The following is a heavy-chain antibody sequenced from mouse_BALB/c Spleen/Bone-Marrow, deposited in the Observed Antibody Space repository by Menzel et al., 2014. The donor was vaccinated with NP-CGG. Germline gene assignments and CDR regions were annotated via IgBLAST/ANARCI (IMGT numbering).Heavy chain of an antibody. J-gene: IGHJ2*03. Sequence: EVHLVESGGGLVQPGGSLKLSCAASGFTFSSYGMSWVRQTPDKRLELVATINSNGGSTYYPDSVKGRFTISRDNAKNTLHLQMSSLKSEDTAMYYCARVWYFDYWGQGTSLTVSS. CDR3: ARVWYFDY. CDR2: INSNGGST. CDR1: GFTFSSYG. V-gene: IGHV5-6-3*01.